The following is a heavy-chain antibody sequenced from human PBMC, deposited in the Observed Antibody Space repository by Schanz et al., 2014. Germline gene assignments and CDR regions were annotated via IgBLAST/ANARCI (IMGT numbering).Heavy chain of an antibody. Sequence: VQLVESGGGVVQPGRSLRLSCAASGFIFSSYGLHWVRQAPGKGLEWVSALSGSGGSTYYADSVKGRFTISRDNSKNPLYLQMNSLRAEDTAVYYCASPSGYSDYGTYFDFWGQGTLVTVSS. J-gene: IGHJ4*02. CDR2: LSGSGGST. V-gene: IGHV3-23*04. CDR1: GFIFSSYG. D-gene: IGHD5-12*01. CDR3: ASPSGYSDYGTYFDF.